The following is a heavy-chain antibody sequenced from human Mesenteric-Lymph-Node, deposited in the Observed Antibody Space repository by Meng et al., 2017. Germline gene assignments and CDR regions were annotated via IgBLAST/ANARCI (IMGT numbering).Heavy chain of an antibody. CDR3: AREIGGYCSSTSCYRSYYGMDV. V-gene: IGHV3-7*01. CDR2: IKQDGSEK. CDR1: GFTFSSYW. J-gene: IGHJ6*02. Sequence: GESLKISCAASGFTFSSYWMSWVRQAPGKGLEWVANIKQDGSEKYYADSVKGRFTISRDNSKNTLYLQMNSLRAEDTAVYYCAREIGGYCSSTSCYRSYYGMDVWGQGTTVTVSS. D-gene: IGHD2-2*02.